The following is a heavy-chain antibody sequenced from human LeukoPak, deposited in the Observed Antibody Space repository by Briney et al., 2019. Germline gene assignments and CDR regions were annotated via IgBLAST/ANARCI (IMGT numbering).Heavy chain of an antibody. D-gene: IGHD2-21*02. CDR2: ISGSGVST. J-gene: IGHJ4*02. Sequence: GGSLRLSCAASGFTFSDYSMSWVRQAPGKGLEWVSAISGSGVSTYYADSVKGRFTISRDNSKNTLYLQMNSLRAEDTAVYYCAKRSKVVVSAMDYWGQGTLVTVSS. CDR1: GFTFSDYS. V-gene: IGHV3-23*01. CDR3: AKRSKVVVSAMDY.